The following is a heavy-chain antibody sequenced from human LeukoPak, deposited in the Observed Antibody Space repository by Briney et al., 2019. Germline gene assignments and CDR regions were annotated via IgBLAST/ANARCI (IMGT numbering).Heavy chain of an antibody. Sequence: GGSLRLSCAASGFPFSKYGMHWVRQAPGKGLEWVAYMQFDGNNEKYGDSAKGRFTISRDNSKNTLYLQMDSLKVEDTAVYYCAKKMPGNGDRLDYWGQGTLLTVSS. D-gene: IGHD2-8*01. J-gene: IGHJ4*02. V-gene: IGHV3-30*02. CDR1: GFPFSKYG. CDR3: AKKMPGNGDRLDY. CDR2: MQFDGNNE.